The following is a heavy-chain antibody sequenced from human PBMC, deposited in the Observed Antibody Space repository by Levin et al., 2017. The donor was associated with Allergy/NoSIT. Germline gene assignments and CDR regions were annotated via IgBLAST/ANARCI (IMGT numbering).Heavy chain of an antibody. V-gene: IGHV4-30-4*01. CDR1: GGSISSGDYY. CDR3: GIATDYDGSGKSWYYFDY. Sequence: SETLSLTCTVSGGSISSGDYYWSWIRQPPGKGLEWIGYIYYSGSTYYNPSLKSRVTISVDTSKNQFSLKLSSVTAADTAVYYCGIATDYDGSGKSWYYFDYWGQGPLVTVSS. D-gene: IGHD3-10*01. CDR2: IYYSGST. J-gene: IGHJ4*02.